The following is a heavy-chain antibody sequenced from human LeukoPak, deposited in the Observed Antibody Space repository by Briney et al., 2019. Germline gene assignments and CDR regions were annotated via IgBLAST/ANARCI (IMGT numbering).Heavy chain of an antibody. D-gene: IGHD3-10*01. CDR1: GFTFSDYY. V-gene: IGHV3-11*04. CDR2: ISSSGSTI. J-gene: IGHJ4*02. Sequence: GGSLRLSCAASGFTFSDYYMSWIRQAPGKGLEWVSYISSSGSTIYYADSVKGRFTISRDNAKNTLYLQMNSLRAEDTAVYYCARARLLWFGELRYYFDYWGQGTLVTVSS. CDR3: ARARLLWFGELRYYFDY.